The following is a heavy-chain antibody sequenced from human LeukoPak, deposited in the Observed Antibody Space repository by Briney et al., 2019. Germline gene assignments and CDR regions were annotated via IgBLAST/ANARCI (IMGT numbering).Heavy chain of an antibody. V-gene: IGHV3-49*03. J-gene: IGHJ5*02. D-gene: IGHD6-19*01. CDR2: IRSKAYGGTT. Sequence: GGSLRLSCTASGLTFGDNAISWFRQAPGKGLEWEVFIRSKAYGGTTEYAASVKGRFTISRDDSKSIAYLQMNSLKTEDTAVYYCSYSSGWYWFDPWGQGTLVTVSS. CDR1: GLTFGDNA. CDR3: SYSSGWYWFDP.